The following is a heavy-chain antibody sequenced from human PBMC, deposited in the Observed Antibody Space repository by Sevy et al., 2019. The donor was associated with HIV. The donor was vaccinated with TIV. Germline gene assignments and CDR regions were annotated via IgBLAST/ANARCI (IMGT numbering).Heavy chain of an antibody. J-gene: IGHJ5*02. D-gene: IGHD2-2*01. CDR2: IRSKANSYAT. Sequence: GGSLRLSCAASGFTFSGSAMHWVRQASGKGLEWVGRIRSKANSYATAYAASAKGRFTISRDVSKNTAYLQMNSLKTEDRAVYYCTALVVVPAAPGDWFDPWGQGTLVTVSS. CDR3: TALVVVPAAPGDWFDP. V-gene: IGHV3-73*01. CDR1: GFTFSGSA.